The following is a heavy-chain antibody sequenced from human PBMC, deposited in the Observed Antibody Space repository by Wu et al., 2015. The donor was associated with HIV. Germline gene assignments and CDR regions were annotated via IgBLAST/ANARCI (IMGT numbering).Heavy chain of an antibody. CDR2: INPNSGGT. CDR1: GDTFTGYY. J-gene: IGHJ6*03. D-gene: IGHD2-2*02. V-gene: IGHV1-2*02. CDR3: ARDRVVVVPAATPYYYYYYMDS. Sequence: QGQLVQSGAEVKKPGSSVKVSCKASGDTFTGYYMHWVRQAPGQGLEWMGWINPNSGGTNYAQKFQGRVTMTRDTSISTAYMELSRLRSDDTAVYYCARDRVVVVPAATPYYYYYYMDSGDKGTTVTVSS.